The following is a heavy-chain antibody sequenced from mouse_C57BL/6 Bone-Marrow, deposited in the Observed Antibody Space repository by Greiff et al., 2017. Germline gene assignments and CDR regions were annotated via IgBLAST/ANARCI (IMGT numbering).Heavy chain of an antibody. J-gene: IGHJ2*01. CDR1: GFNIKDYY. D-gene: IGHD2-1*01. CDR3: TGGNYDNCDY. Sequence: EVQLQQSGAELVRPGASVKLSCTASGFNIKDYYMHWVKQRPEQGLEWIGWIDPGNGDTEYASKFQGKATITADTSSNTASLQLSSLTSEDTAVYYSTGGNYDNCDYWGQGTTLTVSS. V-gene: IGHV14-4*01. CDR2: IDPGNGDT.